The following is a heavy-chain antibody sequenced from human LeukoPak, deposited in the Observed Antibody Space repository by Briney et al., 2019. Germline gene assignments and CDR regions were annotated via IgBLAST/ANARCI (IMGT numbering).Heavy chain of an antibody. CDR2: ITGSGGRT. J-gene: IGHJ3*02. Sequence: PGGSLRLSCAASGFTFSSYAMNWVRQAPGKGLEWVSAITGSGGRTYYADSLKGRFTISRDNAKNSLYLQMNSLRAEDTAVYYCARSQGTIPDSVPLDIWGQGTMVTVSS. V-gene: IGHV3-23*01. CDR1: GFTFSSYA. CDR3: ARSQGTIPDSVPLDI. D-gene: IGHD5/OR15-5a*01.